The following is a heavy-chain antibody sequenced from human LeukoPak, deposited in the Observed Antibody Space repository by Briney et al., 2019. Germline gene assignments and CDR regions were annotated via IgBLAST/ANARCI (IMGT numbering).Heavy chain of an antibody. CDR3: AKDQGGVYDFWSGYYPLDY. D-gene: IGHD3-3*01. J-gene: IGHJ4*02. Sequence: PEGSLRLSCAASGFTFSSYAMHWVRQAPGKGLEYVSAISSNGGSTYYANSVKGRFTISRDNSKNTLYLQMNSLRAEDTAVYYCAKDQGGVYDFWSGYYPLDYWGQGTLVTVSS. CDR2: ISSNGGST. CDR1: GFTFSSYA. V-gene: IGHV3-64*01.